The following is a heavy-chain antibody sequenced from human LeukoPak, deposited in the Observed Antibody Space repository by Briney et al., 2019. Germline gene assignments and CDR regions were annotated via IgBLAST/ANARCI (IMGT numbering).Heavy chain of an antibody. J-gene: IGHJ4*02. V-gene: IGHV3-33*01. CDR1: GFAFNTYA. CDR3: ARAIFGSGSYPDF. Sequence: LSGGALRLSCSASGFAFNTYAMHWVRQAPGQVLEWVALICHDGSHKFYANSVSGQFTISRDKSKNTVSLQMNNLRPEDTAVYYCARAIFGSGSYPDFWGQGTLVTVSS. CDR2: ICHDGSHK. D-gene: IGHD3-10*01.